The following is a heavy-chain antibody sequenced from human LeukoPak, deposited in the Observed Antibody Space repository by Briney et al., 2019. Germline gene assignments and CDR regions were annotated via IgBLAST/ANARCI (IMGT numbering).Heavy chain of an antibody. CDR1: GGSISSYY. J-gene: IGHJ5*02. CDR2: IHDSGST. D-gene: IGHD1-26*01. V-gene: IGHV4-59*01. Sequence: SETLSLTCAVSGGSISSYYWSWIRQPPGKGPEWIGYIHDSGSTNYNPSLNNRVTFSLDTSKNQFFLKLSSVTAADTAVYYCATYIVGAYNWCDPWGQGTLVTVSS. CDR3: ATYIVGAYNWCDP.